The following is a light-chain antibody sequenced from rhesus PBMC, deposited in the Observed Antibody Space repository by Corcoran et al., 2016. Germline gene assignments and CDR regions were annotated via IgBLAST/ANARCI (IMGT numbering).Light chain of an antibody. CDR2: KAP. V-gene: IGKV1-21*01. Sequence: DIQMTQSPSSLSASVGDKVTITCRASQGISTWLAWYQQQPGKALQLLIYKAPSLQSGVPSRFRGSGSGTEVTLTISSLQPEDFATYYCQQCNTPPWTFGQGTRVEIK. CDR1: QGISTW. J-gene: IGKJ1*01. CDR3: QQCNTPPWT.